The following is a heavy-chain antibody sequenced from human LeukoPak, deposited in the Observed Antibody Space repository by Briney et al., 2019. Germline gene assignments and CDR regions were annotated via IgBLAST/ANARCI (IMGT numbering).Heavy chain of an antibody. D-gene: IGHD5-18*01. CDR3: TTGTWIQLWLPDY. Sequence: GGSLRLSCAASGFTFSNACMSWVRQAPWKGLEWVGHIKSKTDGGTTDFAAPVKGRFTISRDDSENTLVLQMNSLKTEDTAVYYCTTGTWIQLWLPDYWGQGTLVTVSS. CDR2: IKSKTDGGTT. CDR1: GFTFSNAC. J-gene: IGHJ4*02. V-gene: IGHV3-15*01.